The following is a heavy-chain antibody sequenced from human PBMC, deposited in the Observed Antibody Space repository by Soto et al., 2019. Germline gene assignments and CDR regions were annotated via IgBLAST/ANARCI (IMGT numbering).Heavy chain of an antibody. V-gene: IGHV1-58*01. CDR3: AREGQAPYYYYGMDV. CDR2: IVVGSGNT. CDR1: GFTFTSSA. J-gene: IGHJ6*02. Sequence: ASVKVSCKASGFTFTSSAVQWVRQARGQRLEWIGWIVVGSGNTTYAQKFQERVTMTTDMSTSTAYMELRSLRSDDTAVYYCAREGQAPYYYYGMDVWGQGTAVTVSS.